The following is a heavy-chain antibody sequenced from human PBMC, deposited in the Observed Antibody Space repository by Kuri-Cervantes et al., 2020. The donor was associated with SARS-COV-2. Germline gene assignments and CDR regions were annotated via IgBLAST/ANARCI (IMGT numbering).Heavy chain of an antibody. CDR2: INHSGST. D-gene: IGHD6-13*01. J-gene: IGHJ5*02. CDR3: ATGYSSRGGFDP. Sequence: SETLSLTCDVYGGSFSGYYWTWIRQPPGKGLEWIGEINHSGSTDYNPSLKSRVTISVDTSNNQFSLKLSSVTAADTAVYYCATGYSSRGGFDPWGQGTLVTVSS. CDR1: GGSFSGYY. V-gene: IGHV4-34*01.